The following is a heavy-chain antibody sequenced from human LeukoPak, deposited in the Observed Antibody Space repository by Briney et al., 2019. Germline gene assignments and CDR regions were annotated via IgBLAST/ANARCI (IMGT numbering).Heavy chain of an antibody. CDR3: AKAGLNGDYVDY. Sequence: GRSLRLSCAASGFTFDGYAMHWVRQAPGKGLEWVSGISWNSGSIGYADSVKGRFTISRDNAKNSLYLQMNSLRAEDMALYYCAKAGLNGDYVDYWGHGTLVTVSS. J-gene: IGHJ4*01. CDR1: GFTFDGYA. CDR2: ISWNSGSI. V-gene: IGHV3-9*03. D-gene: IGHD4-17*01.